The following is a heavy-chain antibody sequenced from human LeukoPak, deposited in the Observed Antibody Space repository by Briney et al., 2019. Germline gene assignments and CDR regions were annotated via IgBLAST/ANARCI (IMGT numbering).Heavy chain of an antibody. J-gene: IGHJ3*02. V-gene: IGHV3-23*01. CDR3: TREGCSGGSCYLEESDDAFDI. CDR1: GFTFSSSA. Sequence: GGSLRLSCAASGFTFSSSAMSWVRQAPGKGLYWVSAISGSGTGTYYADSVEGRFTISRDNSKNTLYLQMNSLRVEDTAVYYCTREGCSGGSCYLEESDDAFDIWGQGTMVTVSS. D-gene: IGHD2-15*01. CDR2: ISGSGTGT.